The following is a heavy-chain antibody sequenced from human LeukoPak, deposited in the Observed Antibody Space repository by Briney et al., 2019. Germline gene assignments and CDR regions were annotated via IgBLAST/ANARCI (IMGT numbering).Heavy chain of an antibody. D-gene: IGHD5-18*01. CDR2: IYYSGNT. CDR3: TRQGGYSYRILDY. CDR1: GGSMSSSGYY. J-gene: IGHJ4*01. Sequence: SETLSLTCTVSGGSMSSSGYYWGWIRQPPGKGLERIGSIYYSGNTYYNASLKCRVTISVDTSKNQFSLKLSSVTAADTAVYYCTRQGGYSYRILDYWGQGTLVTVSS. V-gene: IGHV4-39*01.